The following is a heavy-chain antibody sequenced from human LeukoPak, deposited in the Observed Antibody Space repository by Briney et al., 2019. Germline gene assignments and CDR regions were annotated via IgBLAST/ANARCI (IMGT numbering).Heavy chain of an antibody. J-gene: IGHJ6*03. CDR3: VRGTYHAYYMDV. V-gene: IGHV3-74*01. CDR1: GFTFNNYW. Sequence: GGSLRLSCAASGFTFNNYWVHWVRQAPGKGLVWVSRVNPGGSIANFADSVKGRFTISRDNAKNTVYLQTSSLTAEDTAVYYCVRGTYHAYYMDVWGKGTTVTVSS. CDR2: VNPGGSIA. D-gene: IGHD3-16*01.